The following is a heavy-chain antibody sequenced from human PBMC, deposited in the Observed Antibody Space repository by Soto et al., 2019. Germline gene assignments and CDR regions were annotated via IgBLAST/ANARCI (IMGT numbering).Heavy chain of an antibody. D-gene: IGHD3-10*01. Sequence: EVQLAESGGGMVQPGGSLRLSCVASGFTFSSDDMHWVRQAPGKGLEYVSSISSNGGTTSYGNSVKVRFTISGDSSKNALYLRMGSPRAEEMAVYYCMRRVSGIWDSGGQGPRVPVS. CDR3: MRRVSGIWDS. CDR1: GFTFSSDD. CDR2: ISSNGGTT. J-gene: IGHJ4*02. V-gene: IGHV3-64*01.